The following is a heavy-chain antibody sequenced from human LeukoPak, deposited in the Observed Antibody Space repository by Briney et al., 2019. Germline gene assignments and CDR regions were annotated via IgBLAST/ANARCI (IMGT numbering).Heavy chain of an antibody. Sequence: GGSLRLSCAASGFTFSSYAMSWVRQAPGKGLEWVSAISGSGGSTYYADSVKGRFTISRDNSKNTLYLQMDRLRAEDTAVYYCAKSPPSLMVYDYYYYYMDVWGKGITVTVSS. V-gene: IGHV3-23*01. J-gene: IGHJ6*03. CDR1: GFTFSSYA. CDR3: AKSPPSLMVYDYYYYYMDV. D-gene: IGHD2-8*01. CDR2: ISGSGGST.